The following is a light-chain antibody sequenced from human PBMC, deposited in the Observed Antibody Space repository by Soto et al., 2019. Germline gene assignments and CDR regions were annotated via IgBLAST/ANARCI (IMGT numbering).Light chain of an antibody. CDR3: SSSAGSNNWGV. Sequence: QSVLTQPPSASGTPGQRVTISCSGSSSNIGSNYVYWYQQLPGTAPKLLIYKNDQRPSGVPDRFSGSKSGTSASLTVSGLQAEDEADYYCSSSAGSNNWGVFGGGTKVTVL. CDR1: SSNIGSNY. CDR2: KND. V-gene: IGLV1-47*01. J-gene: IGLJ3*02.